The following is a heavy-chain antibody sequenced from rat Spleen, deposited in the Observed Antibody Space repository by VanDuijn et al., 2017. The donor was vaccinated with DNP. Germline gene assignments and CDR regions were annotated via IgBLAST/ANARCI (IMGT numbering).Heavy chain of an antibody. J-gene: IGHJ2*01. D-gene: IGHD1-1*01. CDR2: ISYSGGT. Sequence: EVQLQESGPGLVKPSQSLSLTCSVTAYSISSNYWGWIRKFPGSKMEWMGYISYSGGTRYNPSLKRRISITRDTSENQFFLHLNSVTTEDTATYYCARWVRYFDSWGQGVMVTVSS. CDR1: AYSISSNY. CDR3: ARWVRYFDS. V-gene: IGHV3-1*01.